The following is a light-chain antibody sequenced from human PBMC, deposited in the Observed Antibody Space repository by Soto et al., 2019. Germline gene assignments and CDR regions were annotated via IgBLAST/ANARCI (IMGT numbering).Light chain of an antibody. CDR1: QSVSNS. CDR2: DAS. CDR3: QQSRDWRT. V-gene: IGKV3-11*01. J-gene: IGKJ4*01. Sequence: EIVLTQSPATLSLSPGERATLSCRASQSVSNSLAWYQQKVGQAPKLLIYDASNRATDIPATFSGSGSGTDFPLTSSSLEPEDFAVYYCQQSRDWRTCGGGTKVEIK.